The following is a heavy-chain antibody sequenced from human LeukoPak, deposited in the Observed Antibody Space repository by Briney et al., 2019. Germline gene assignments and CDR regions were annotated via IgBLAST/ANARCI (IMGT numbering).Heavy chain of an antibody. CDR3: ARVGEDCSGGSCFELPAFDY. CDR1: GFTFSSYS. CDR2: ISSSSSYI. D-gene: IGHD2-15*01. V-gene: IGHV3-21*01. J-gene: IGHJ4*02. Sequence: GGSLRLSCAASGFTFSSYSMNWVRQAPGKGLEWVSSISSSSSYIYYADSVEGRFTISRDNAKNSLYLQMNSLRAEDTAVYYCARVGEDCSGGSCFELPAFDYWGQGTLVTVSS.